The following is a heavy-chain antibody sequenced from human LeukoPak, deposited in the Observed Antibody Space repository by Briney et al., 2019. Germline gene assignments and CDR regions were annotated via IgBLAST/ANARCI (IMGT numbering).Heavy chain of an antibody. J-gene: IGHJ4*02. CDR3: ARELITTSTGNFDY. D-gene: IGHD1-1*01. CDR2: IDPNSGGT. V-gene: IGHV1-2*02. Sequence: ASVKVSCKASGYTFTGYYMHWVRQAPGQGLEWMGWIDPNSGGTNYAQKFQGRVTMTRDTSISTAYMELSRLRSDDTAVYYCARELITTSTGNFDYWGQGTLVTVSA. CDR1: GYTFTGYY.